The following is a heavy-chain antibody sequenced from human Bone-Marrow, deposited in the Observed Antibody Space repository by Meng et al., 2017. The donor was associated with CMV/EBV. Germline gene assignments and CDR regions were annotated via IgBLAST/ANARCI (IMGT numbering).Heavy chain of an antibody. J-gene: IGHJ6*02. D-gene: IGHD3-3*01. CDR1: GGSISSSSYY. Sequence: SETLSLTCTVSGGSISSSSYYWGWIRQPPGKGLEWIGSIYYSGSTYYNPSLKSRVTRSVDTSKNQFSLKLSSVTAADTAVYYCARVGYYDFWSGYSFYQSGGMDVWGQGTTVTVSS. V-gene: IGHV4-39*01. CDR2: IYYSGST. CDR3: ARVGYYDFWSGYSFYQSGGMDV.